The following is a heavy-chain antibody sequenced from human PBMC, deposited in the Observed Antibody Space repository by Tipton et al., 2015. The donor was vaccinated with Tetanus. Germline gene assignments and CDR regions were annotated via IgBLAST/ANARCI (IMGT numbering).Heavy chain of an antibody. Sequence: QSGPEVKKPGASVKVSCKASGYTFTSYGISWVRQAPGQGLEWMGWISAYNGNTNYAQKLQGRVTMTTDTSTSTACMELRSLRSDDTAVYYCARGSCSGGSCYLGWSFDIWGQGTMVTVSS. J-gene: IGHJ3*02. V-gene: IGHV1-18*01. D-gene: IGHD2-15*01. CDR2: ISAYNGNT. CDR3: ARGSCSGGSCYLGWSFDI. CDR1: GYTFTSYG.